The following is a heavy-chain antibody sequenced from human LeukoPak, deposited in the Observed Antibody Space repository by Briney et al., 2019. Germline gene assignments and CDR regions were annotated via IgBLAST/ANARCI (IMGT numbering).Heavy chain of an antibody. CDR2: IIPIFGTA. J-gene: IGHJ4*02. CDR1: GGTFSSYA. Sequence: GAAVKVSCKASGGTFSSYAISWVRQAPGQGLEWVGRIIPIFGTANYVQKFQGRVTITTDESTSTAYMELRSLRSEDTAVYYCARDSASRDYWGQGTLVTVSS. CDR3: ARDSASRDY. V-gene: IGHV1-69*05. D-gene: IGHD1-26*01.